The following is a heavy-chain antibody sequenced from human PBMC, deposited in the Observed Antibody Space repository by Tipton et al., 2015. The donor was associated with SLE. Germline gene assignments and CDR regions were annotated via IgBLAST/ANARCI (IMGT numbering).Heavy chain of an antibody. D-gene: IGHD6-6*01. CDR3: AGYSSSDLNWFDP. J-gene: IGHJ5*02. Sequence: TLSLTCAVYGGSFSGYYWSWIRQPPGKGLEWIGEINHSGSTNYNPSLKSRVTISVDTSKNQFSLKLSSVTAADTAVYYCAGYSSSDLNWFDPWGQGTLVIVSS. CDR1: GGSFSGYY. CDR2: INHSGST. V-gene: IGHV4-34*01.